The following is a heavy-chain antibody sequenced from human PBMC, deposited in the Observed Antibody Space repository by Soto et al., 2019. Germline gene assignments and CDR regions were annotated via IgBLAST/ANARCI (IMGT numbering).Heavy chain of an antibody. CDR1: GGSVSSGSYY. CDR3: AREGPLAAPV. CDR2: IYYTGST. J-gene: IGHJ3*01. Sequence: PENLCVTCTVSGGSVSSGSYYWNWIRQLPGNGLEWIGYIYYTGSTNYNPSLRGRSTMSVDTSKNQFSLKLNSVTAADTAVYYCAREGPLAAPVWCPGTKVT. D-gene: IGHD6-13*01. V-gene: IGHV4-61*01.